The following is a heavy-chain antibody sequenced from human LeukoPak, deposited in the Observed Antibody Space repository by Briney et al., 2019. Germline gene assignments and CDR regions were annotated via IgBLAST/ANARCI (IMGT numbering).Heavy chain of an antibody. V-gene: IGHV3-23*01. CDR3: ARGDLDDAFDI. Sequence: PGGSLRLSCAASGFTFSSYAMSWVRQAPGEGLEWVSAISGSGGSTYYADSVKGWFTISRENAKNSLYLQMNSLRAGDTAVYYCARGDLDDAFDIWGQGTMVTVSS. D-gene: IGHD2-21*02. J-gene: IGHJ3*02. CDR2: ISGSGGST. CDR1: GFTFSSYA.